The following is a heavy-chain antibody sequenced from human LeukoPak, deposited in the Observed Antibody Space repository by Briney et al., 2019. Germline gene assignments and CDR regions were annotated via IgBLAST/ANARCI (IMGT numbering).Heavy chain of an antibody. J-gene: IGHJ4*02. CDR3: ARSQNYYGSGDY. CDR2: IYYTGKT. Sequence: KPSETLSLTCTVSGDSVSNGNYYWSWLRQPPGKALEWIGYIYYTGKTYYNPSLEGRVTILVDTSRNHFSVKLSSVTAADTAVYYCARSQNYYGSGDYWSQGTPVTVSS. CDR1: GDSVSNGNYY. V-gene: IGHV4-61*03. D-gene: IGHD3-10*01.